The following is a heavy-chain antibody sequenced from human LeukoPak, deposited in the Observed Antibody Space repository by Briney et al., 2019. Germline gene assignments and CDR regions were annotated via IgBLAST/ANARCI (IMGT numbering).Heavy chain of an antibody. Sequence: GGSLRLSCAASGFTFSSYDMHWVRQATGKGLEWVSAIGTAGDTYYPGSVKGRFTISRENAKNSLYLQMNSLRAGDTAVYYCARDRGSGSYGGMDVWGQGTTATVSS. CDR3: ARDRGSGSYGGMDV. CDR2: IGTAGDT. CDR1: GFTFSSYD. V-gene: IGHV3-13*01. D-gene: IGHD3-10*01. J-gene: IGHJ6*02.